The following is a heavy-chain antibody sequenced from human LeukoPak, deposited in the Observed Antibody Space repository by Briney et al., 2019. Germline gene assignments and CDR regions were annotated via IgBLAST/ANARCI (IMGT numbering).Heavy chain of an antibody. CDR2: IKSKTDGGTT. D-gene: IGHD6-19*01. CDR1: GFTFSNAW. Sequence: GGSLRLSCAASGFTFSNAWMSWVRQAPGKGLEWVGRIKSKTDGGTTDYAAPVKGRFTISRDDSKNTLYLQMNSLKTEDTAVYHCTTSRSGWYYFDYWGQGTLVTVSS. CDR3: TTSRSGWYYFDY. V-gene: IGHV3-15*01. J-gene: IGHJ4*02.